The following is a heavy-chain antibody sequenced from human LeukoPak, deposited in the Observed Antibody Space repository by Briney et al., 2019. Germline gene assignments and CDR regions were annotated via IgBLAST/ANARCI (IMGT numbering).Heavy chain of an antibody. Sequence: SETLSLTCTVSGGSISSSSYYWGWIRQPPGKGLEWIGSIYYSGSTYYNPSLKSRVTISVDTSKNQFSLKLSSVTAADTAVYYCARRLRRSAFDIWGQGTMVTVSS. CDR2: IYYSGST. CDR1: GGSISSSSYY. J-gene: IGHJ3*02. D-gene: IGHD1-14*01. CDR3: ARRLRRSAFDI. V-gene: IGHV4-39*01.